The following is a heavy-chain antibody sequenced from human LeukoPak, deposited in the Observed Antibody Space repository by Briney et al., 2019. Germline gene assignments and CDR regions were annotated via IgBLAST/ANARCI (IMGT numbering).Heavy chain of an antibody. CDR2: IYSDDTT. V-gene: IGHV3-53*01. Sequence: GGSLRLSCAVSGFTVSGNYMSWIRQGPGKGLEWVSLIYSDDTTLYADSVKGRFTISRDISKNTLYLQMSSLRAEDTAVYYCARRAGGYSHPYDYWGQGVLVTVSS. CDR1: GFTVSGNY. J-gene: IGHJ4*02. CDR3: ARRAGGYSHPYDY. D-gene: IGHD4-23*01.